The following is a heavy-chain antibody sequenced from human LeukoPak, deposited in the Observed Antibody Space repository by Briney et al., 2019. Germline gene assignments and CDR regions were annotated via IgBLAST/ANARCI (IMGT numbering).Heavy chain of an antibody. V-gene: IGHV5-51*01. D-gene: IGHD2/OR15-2a*01. J-gene: IGHJ4*02. CDR1: GYSFTNFW. CDR3: ATGENTRLDY. CDR2: IYPGDSET. Sequence: GESLKISCKASGYSFTNFWIGWVRQMPGKGLEWMGIIYPGDSETRYSPSFQGQVTISADKFTRTAYLQWNSLKASHTAMYYCATGENTRLDYWGQGTLVTVSP.